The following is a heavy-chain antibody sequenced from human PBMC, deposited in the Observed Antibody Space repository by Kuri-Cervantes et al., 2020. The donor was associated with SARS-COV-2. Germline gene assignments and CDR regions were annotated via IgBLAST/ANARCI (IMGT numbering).Heavy chain of an antibody. D-gene: IGHD7-27*01. CDR1: GFTFSSYW. CDR3: AVLTGESGPYYYYYGMDV. J-gene: IGHJ6*02. Sequence: GGSLRLSCAASGFTFSSYWMSWVRQAPGKGLEWVANIKQDGSEKHYVDSAKGRFTISRDNAKNSLYLQMNSLRAEDTAVYYCAVLTGESGPYYYYYGMDVWGRGTTVTVSS. CDR2: IKQDGSEK. V-gene: IGHV3-7*05.